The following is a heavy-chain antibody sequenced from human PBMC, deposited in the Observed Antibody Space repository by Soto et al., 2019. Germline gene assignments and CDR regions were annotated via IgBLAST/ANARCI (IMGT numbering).Heavy chain of an antibody. CDR1: GGSISSGDYY. D-gene: IGHD3-3*01. CDR3: ARVPQNPGWSGYCDY. V-gene: IGHV4-30-4*01. Sequence: QVQLQESGPGLVKPSQTLSLTCTVSGGSISSGDYYWGWIRQPPGKGLEWIGYIYYSGSTYYNPSLKSRVTISVDTSKNQFSLKLSSVTAADTAVYYCARVPQNPGWSGYCDYWGQGTLVTVSS. J-gene: IGHJ4*02. CDR2: IYYSGST.